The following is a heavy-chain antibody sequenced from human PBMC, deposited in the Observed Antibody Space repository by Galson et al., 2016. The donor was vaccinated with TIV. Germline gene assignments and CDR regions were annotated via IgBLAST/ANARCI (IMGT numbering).Heavy chain of an antibody. CDR1: GFTFSSYG. CDR2: VWNDGSNK. CDR3: ARDTNLKFGELPDYYYYYGMDV. J-gene: IGHJ6*02. Sequence: SLRLSCAASGFTFSSYGMHWVRQAPGKGLEWVAVVWNDGSNKYYGDSVKGRFTISRDNSKNMLYLQMNSLRAEDSAVYYCARDTNLKFGELPDYYYYYGMDVWGQGTTVTVSS. D-gene: IGHD3-10*01. V-gene: IGHV3-33*01.